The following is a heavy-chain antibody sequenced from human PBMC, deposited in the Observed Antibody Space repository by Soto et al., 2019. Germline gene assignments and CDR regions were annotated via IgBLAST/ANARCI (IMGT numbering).Heavy chain of an antibody. J-gene: IGHJ4*02. CDR2: IYYSGST. Sequence: PSETLSLTCTVSGGSISSSSYSWGGIRQPQGKGLEWIGSIYYSGSTYYNPSLKSRVTISVDTSKNQFSLKLSSVTAADTAVYYCARHVVGATTFFDYWGQGTLVPVS. CDR3: ARHVVGATTFFDY. V-gene: IGHV4-39*01. D-gene: IGHD1-26*01. CDR1: GGSISSSSYS.